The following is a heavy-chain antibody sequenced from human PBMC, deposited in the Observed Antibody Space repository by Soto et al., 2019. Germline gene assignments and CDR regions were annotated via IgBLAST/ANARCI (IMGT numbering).Heavy chain of an antibody. CDR1: GFTFDDYA. J-gene: IGHJ4*02. Sequence: EVQLVESGGGLVQPGRSLRLSCAASGFTFDDYAMHWVRQAPGKGLEWVSGISWGSGSIDYADSVKGRFTISRDNANNSLYLQMNSLRAEDTAVYYCARSKWELGYWGQGTLVTVSS. CDR3: ARSKWELGY. CDR2: ISWGSGSI. D-gene: IGHD1-26*01. V-gene: IGHV3-9*01.